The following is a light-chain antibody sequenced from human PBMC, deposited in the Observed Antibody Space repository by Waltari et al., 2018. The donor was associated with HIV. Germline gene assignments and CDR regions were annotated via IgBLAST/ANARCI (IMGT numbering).Light chain of an antibody. CDR3: QQYNTFPYT. J-gene: IGKJ2*01. CDR1: QTINNW. Sequence: DIQMTQSPSTLSASVGDGVTIFCRTMQTINNWLAWYQQKPGQAPKLLIYQASKLESGVPSRFRGTRSGTEFTLTISSLQPDDFATYYCQQYNTFPYTFGQGTKLEIK. V-gene: IGKV1-5*03. CDR2: QAS.